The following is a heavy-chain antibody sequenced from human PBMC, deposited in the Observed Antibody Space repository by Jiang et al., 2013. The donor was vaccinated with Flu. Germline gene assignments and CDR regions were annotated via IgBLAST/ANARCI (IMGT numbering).Heavy chain of an antibody. Sequence: QTLSLTCAISGDSVSSNIASWIWIRQSPSRGLAWLGRTFYRSKWYNDYAVSVKSRITINPDTSKNQFSLQLNSVTPEDTAVYYCARAGKQSEFDYWGQGTLVTVSS. D-gene: IGHD6-19*01. V-gene: IGHV6-1*01. CDR3: ARAGKQSEFDY. CDR1: GDSVSSNIAS. CDR2: TFYRSKWYN. J-gene: IGHJ4*02.